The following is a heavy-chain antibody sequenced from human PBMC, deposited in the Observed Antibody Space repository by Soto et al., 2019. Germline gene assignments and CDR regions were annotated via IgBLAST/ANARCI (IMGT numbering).Heavy chain of an antibody. CDR2: ISAGGVST. V-gene: IGHV3-23*01. CDR3: AKMYRGYSGYIQS. J-gene: IGHJ5*02. Sequence: GGSLRLSCATSGFTFTNYAMTWVRQGPGKGLEWVSSISAGGVSTYFADSVKGRFTISRDNSKNTLFLHMNSLRAEDTAVYYCAKMYRGYSGYIQSWGQGTLVTVSS. D-gene: IGHD5-12*01. CDR1: GFTFTNYA.